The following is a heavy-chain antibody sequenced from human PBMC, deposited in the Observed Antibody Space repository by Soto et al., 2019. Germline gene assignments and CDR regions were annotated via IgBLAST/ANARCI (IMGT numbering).Heavy chain of an antibody. CDR3: AKVQEFCGFNCYIVDS. Sequence: PGGSLRLSCAVSGFSFGTYWMSWVRQAPGKGLEWLASIKQDGSERYYLDSVKGRFTISRDNSKDTLYLQMNSLRAEDTALYYCAKVQEFCGFNCYIVDSWGQGVLVTVSS. CDR1: GFSFGTYW. J-gene: IGHJ4*02. CDR2: IKQDGSER. D-gene: IGHD2-21*02. V-gene: IGHV3-7*03.